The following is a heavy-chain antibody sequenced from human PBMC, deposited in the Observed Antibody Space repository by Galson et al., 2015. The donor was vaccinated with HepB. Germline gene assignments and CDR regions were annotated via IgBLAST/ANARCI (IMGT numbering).Heavy chain of an antibody. V-gene: IGHV3-11*01. CDR1: GFSFSDYY. J-gene: IGHJ6*02. D-gene: IGHD2-15*01. Sequence: SLRLSCAASGFSFSDYYMSWISQAPGKGLEWVSYISSSGSTIYYADSVKGRFTISRDNAKNSLYLQMNSLRAEDTAVYYCARAESPAHGGMDVWGQGTTVTVSS. CDR2: ISSSGSTI. CDR3: ARAESPAHGGMDV.